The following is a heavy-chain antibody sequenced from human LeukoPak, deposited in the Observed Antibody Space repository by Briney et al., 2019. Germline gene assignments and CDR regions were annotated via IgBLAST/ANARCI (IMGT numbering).Heavy chain of an antibody. CDR2: IYYSGST. CDR3: ARVPPVIAAAGRGAFDI. D-gene: IGHD6-13*01. J-gene: IGHJ3*02. Sequence: SETLSLTCTVSGGSISSYYWSWIRQPPGKGLEWIGYIYYSGSTNYNPSLKSRVTISVDTSKNQFSLKLSSVTAADTAVYYCARVPPVIAAAGRGAFDIWGQGTMVTVSS. CDR1: GGSISSYY. V-gene: IGHV4-59*12.